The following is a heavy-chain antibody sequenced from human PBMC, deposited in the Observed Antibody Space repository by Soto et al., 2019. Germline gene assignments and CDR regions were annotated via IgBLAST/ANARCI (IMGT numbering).Heavy chain of an antibody. D-gene: IGHD2-2*01. CDR3: GKDVHDAPADN. CDR2: IKRDGSVT. J-gene: IGHJ4*01. Sequence: EVQLVESGGGLVQPGESLRLSCEASGFAFSNYWMHWVRRAPGKGLEWVSRIKRDGSVTQYAGFVKGRFSISRDNAKTTMYLHLTTLRVEAPPVSYCGKDVHDAPADNWGQEPWSPSPQ. CDR1: GFAFSNYW. V-gene: IGHV3-74*03.